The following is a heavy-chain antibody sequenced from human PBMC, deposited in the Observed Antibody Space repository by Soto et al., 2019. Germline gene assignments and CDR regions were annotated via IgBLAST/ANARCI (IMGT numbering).Heavy chain of an antibody. CDR3: XXXXPF. CDR1: GFPFGNFL. V-gene: IGHV3-49*03. Sequence: EVYLVESGGGLVEPGRSLRLSCTASGFPFGNFLMSWFRQAPGKGMEWVGFIRSXPYGGTAEYAASVRGRFTISRDDSXXXXXXXXXXXXXXXXXXXXXXXXXPFWGQGTLVTVSS. CDR2: IRSXPYGGTA. J-gene: IGHJ4*02.